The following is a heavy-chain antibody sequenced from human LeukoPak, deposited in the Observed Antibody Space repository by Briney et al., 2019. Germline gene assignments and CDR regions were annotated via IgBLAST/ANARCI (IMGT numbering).Heavy chain of an antibody. CDR1: GFTFSTYS. V-gene: IGHV3-21*05. CDR2: ISGSSDYI. CDR3: AREVGYCSGGSCYSVLDY. Sequence: GGSLRLSCAAPGFTFSTYSMNWVRQAPGKGLEWVSRISGSSDYIYYADSVKGRFTISRDNAKNSLYLQLNSLRAEDTAVYYCAREVGYCSGGSCYSVLDYWGQGTLVTVSS. D-gene: IGHD2-15*01. J-gene: IGHJ4*02.